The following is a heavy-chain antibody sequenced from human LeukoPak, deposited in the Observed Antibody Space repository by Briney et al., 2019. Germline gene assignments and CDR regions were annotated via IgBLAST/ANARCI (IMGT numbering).Heavy chain of an antibody. CDR2: ITNSGGST. Sequence: PGGSLRLSCTTSGFTFSSYAMSWVRQAPRKGLEWVSAITNSGGSTYYADSVKGRFTISRDNSKNTLYLQMNSLRAEDTAVYYCAKDRHYYDRTAIKGDYWGQGTLVTVSS. D-gene: IGHD3-22*01. J-gene: IGHJ4*02. CDR3: AKDRHYYDRTAIKGDY. CDR1: GFTFSSYA. V-gene: IGHV3-23*01.